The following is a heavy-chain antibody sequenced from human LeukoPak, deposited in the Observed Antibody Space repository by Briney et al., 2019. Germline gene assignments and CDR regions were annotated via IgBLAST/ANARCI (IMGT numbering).Heavy chain of an antibody. J-gene: IGHJ4*02. CDR3: ARYPDLSGSWDYFDY. V-gene: IGHV5-51*01. CDR1: GYSFTSCW. CDR2: IYPGDSDT. Sequence: GESLEISCKGSGYSFTSCWIGWVRQMPGKGLEWMGIIYPGDSDTRYSPSFQGQVTISADKSISTAYLQWSSLKASDTAMYYCARYPDLSGSWDYFDYWGQGTLVTVSS. D-gene: IGHD1-26*01.